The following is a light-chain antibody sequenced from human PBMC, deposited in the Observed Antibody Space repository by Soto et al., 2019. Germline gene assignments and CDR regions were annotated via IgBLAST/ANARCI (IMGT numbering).Light chain of an antibody. CDR3: SSYTRSSTYV. CDR1: SSDVGGDYNF. J-gene: IGLJ1*01. CDR2: DVS. Sequence: QSALTQPASVSGSPGQSIAISCTGTSSDVGGDYNFVSWYQQHPGKAPKLIIYDVSNRPSGVSNRFSGSKSGNTASLTISGLQAEDEADYYCSSYTRSSTYVFGTGTKVTVL. V-gene: IGLV2-14*01.